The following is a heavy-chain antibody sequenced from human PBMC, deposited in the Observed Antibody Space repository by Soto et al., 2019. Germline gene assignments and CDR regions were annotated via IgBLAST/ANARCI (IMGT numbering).Heavy chain of an antibody. Sequence: LRLSFVVSGFIVISSHTIWVRQAPGKGLEGVSILYNHGKTNYVDSVKGRFTITRDNSKNTVYLQMNSLRVEDTAVYYCARLTEAERHWGQGALVTVSS. D-gene: IGHD1-1*01. CDR3: ARLTEAERH. J-gene: IGHJ4*02. CDR1: GFIVISSH. V-gene: IGHV3-53*01. CDR2: LYNHGKT.